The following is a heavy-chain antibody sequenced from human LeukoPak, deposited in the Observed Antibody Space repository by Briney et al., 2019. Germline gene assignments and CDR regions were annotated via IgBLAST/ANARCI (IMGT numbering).Heavy chain of an antibody. D-gene: IGHD1-14*01. V-gene: IGHV4-34*01. J-gene: IGHJ4*02. CDR1: GFIFKNFA. CDR2: INHSGST. Sequence: GSLRLSCVVSGFIFKNFAMSWVRQPPGKGLEWIGEINHSGSTNYNPSLKSRVTISVDTSKNQFSLKLSSVTAADTAVYYCARGVGIWGQGTLVTVSS. CDR3: ARGVGI.